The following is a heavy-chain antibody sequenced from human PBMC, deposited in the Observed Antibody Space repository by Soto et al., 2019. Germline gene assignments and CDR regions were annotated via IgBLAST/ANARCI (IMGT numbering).Heavy chain of an antibody. D-gene: IGHD5-12*01. CDR1: GFTVNNFA. V-gene: IGHV3-23*01. Sequence: GGSLRLSCAASGFTVNNFAMNLVRQAPGKGLEWVSAVNNGGDSTYYADSVQGRFTISRDNSENTLYLQMNSLRADDTAVYYCAKASGRVATIGFSDVWGKGTTVTVSS. J-gene: IGHJ6*04. CDR3: AKASGRVATIGFSDV. CDR2: VNNGGDST.